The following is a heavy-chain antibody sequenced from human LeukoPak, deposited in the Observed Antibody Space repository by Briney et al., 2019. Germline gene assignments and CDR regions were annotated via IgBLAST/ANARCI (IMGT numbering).Heavy chain of an antibody. CDR3: ARDEGVYSSGSNWFDP. D-gene: IGHD6-19*01. CDR2: INWSGGST. V-gene: IGHV3-20*04. J-gene: IGHJ5*02. Sequence: GGSLRLSCAASGSTFDDYGMSWVRQSPGKGLEWVSGINWSGGSTGYADSVKGRFTISRDNAKNSLYLQMNSLRAEDTALYYCARDEGVYSSGSNWFDPWGQGTLVTVSS. CDR1: GSTFDDYG.